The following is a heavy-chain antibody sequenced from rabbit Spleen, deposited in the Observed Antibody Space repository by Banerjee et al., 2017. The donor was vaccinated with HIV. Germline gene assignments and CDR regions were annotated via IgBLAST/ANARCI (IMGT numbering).Heavy chain of an antibody. CDR1: GFSFSSNHF. J-gene: IGHJ4*01. CDR2: IYAGSSGTT. Sequence: QSLEESGGDLVKPGVSLTLTCTASGFSFSSNHFICWVRQAPGKGLVWIACIYAGSSGTTYYKSWAKGRFTISKAASTTVTLQLTSLTAADTATYFCTRDTGYVGNGNPDNLGGPGTRVTGS. V-gene: IGHV1S40*01. D-gene: IGHD6-1*01. CDR3: TRDTGYVGNGNPDNL.